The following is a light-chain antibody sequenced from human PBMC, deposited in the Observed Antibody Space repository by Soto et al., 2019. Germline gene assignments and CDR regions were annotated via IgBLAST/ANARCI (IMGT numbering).Light chain of an antibody. CDR1: SSNIGNNY. CDR2: EVS. V-gene: IGLV2-14*01. Sequence: QSVLTQSPSVSAAPGQQVTISCSGSSSNIGNNYVSWYQQHPGKAPKLLIFEVSNRPSGVSNRFSGSKSGNTASLTISGLQAEDEADYYCSSYRNSPSLVFGGGTKLTVL. J-gene: IGLJ3*02. CDR3: SSYRNSPSLV.